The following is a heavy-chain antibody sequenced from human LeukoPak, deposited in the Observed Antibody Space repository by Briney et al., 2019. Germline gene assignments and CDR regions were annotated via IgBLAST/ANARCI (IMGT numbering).Heavy chain of an antibody. Sequence: GESLKISCKGSGYSFTSYWIGWVRQMPGKGLEWMGIIYPGDSDTRYSPSFQGQVTISADKSISTAYLQWSSQKASDTAIYYCARHRGGYCSSTTCYGNWFDPWGQGALVTVSS. CDR3: ARHRGGYCSSTTCYGNWFDP. J-gene: IGHJ5*02. CDR2: IYPGDSDT. CDR1: GYSFTSYW. D-gene: IGHD2-2*01. V-gene: IGHV5-51*01.